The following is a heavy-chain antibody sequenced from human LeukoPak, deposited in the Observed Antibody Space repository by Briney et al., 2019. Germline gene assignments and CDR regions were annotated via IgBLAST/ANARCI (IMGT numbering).Heavy chain of an antibody. D-gene: IGHD3-10*01. CDR2: IYYSGST. CDR1: GGSISSSSYY. J-gene: IGHJ5*02. V-gene: IGHV4-39*01. CDR3: AGLNYYGSGSYYPPLYNWFDP. Sequence: PSETLSLTCTVSGGSISSSSYYWGWIRQPPGKGLEWIGSIYYSGSTYYNPSLKSRVTISVDTSKNQFSLKLSSVTAADTAVYYCAGLNYYGSGSYYPPLYNWFDPWGQGTLVTVSS.